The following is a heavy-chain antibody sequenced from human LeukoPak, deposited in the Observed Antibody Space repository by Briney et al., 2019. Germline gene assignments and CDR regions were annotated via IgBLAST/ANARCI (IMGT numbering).Heavy chain of an antibody. D-gene: IGHD5-12*01. V-gene: IGHV3-23*01. CDR1: GFTFSSYA. CDR2: ISGSGGST. Sequence: PGGSLRLSCAASGFTFSSYAMSWVRQPPGKGLEWVSAISGSGGSTYYADSVKGRFTISRDNSKNTLYLQMNSLRAEDTAVYYCGSDGGYGQTDYWGQGTLVTVSS. J-gene: IGHJ4*02. CDR3: GSDGGYGQTDY.